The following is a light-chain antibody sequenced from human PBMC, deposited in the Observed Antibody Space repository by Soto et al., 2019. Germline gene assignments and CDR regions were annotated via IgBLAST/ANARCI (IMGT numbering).Light chain of an antibody. CDR2: EVS. J-gene: IGKJ5*01. V-gene: IGKV2D-29*02. Sequence: DIVMSQTPLSLSVTPGQPASISCRSSQSLLSSGGETYLFWYLQRPGQSPQLLIYEVSNRISAVPDRFSSSGSGTDFTLKISRVEAEDAGVYYYMQSTQLPLTFGQGTRLEIK. CDR3: MQSTQLPLT. CDR1: QSLLSSGGETY.